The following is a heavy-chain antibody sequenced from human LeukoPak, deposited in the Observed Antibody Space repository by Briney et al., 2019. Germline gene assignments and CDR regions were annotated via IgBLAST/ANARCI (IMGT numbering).Heavy chain of an antibody. CDR2: ISSSSSTI. Sequence: GGSLRLSCAASGFTFSSYSMNCVRQAPGKGLEWVSYISSSSSTIYYADSVKGRFTISRDNAKNSLYLQMNSLRDEDTAVYYCARGRTQRRVAATGGYVDYWGQGTLVTVSS. CDR3: ARGRTQRRVAATGGYVDY. D-gene: IGHD2-15*01. J-gene: IGHJ4*02. CDR1: GFTFSSYS. V-gene: IGHV3-48*02.